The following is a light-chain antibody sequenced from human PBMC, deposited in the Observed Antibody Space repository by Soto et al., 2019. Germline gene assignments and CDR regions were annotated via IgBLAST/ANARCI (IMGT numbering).Light chain of an antibody. Sequence: IVLTQSPGTLSLSPGERATLSCRASQSVSSSYLAWYQQKPGQAPRLLIYDASSRATGIPDRFSGRGSGTDFTLTISRLEPEDFAVYFCQQYGSSPYTFGQGTKLEIK. CDR3: QQYGSSPYT. J-gene: IGKJ2*01. V-gene: IGKV3-20*01. CDR2: DAS. CDR1: QSVSSSY.